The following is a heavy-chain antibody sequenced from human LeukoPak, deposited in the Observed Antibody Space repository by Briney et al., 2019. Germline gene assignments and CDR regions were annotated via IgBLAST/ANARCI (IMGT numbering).Heavy chain of an antibody. CDR3: ARQQGDYVDY. J-gene: IGHJ4*02. D-gene: IGHD6-13*01. V-gene: IGHV4-34*01. CDR2: INHSGST. CDR1: GGSLSGYY. Sequence: PSETLSLTCAVYGGSLSGYYWSWIRQPPGKGLEWIGEINHSGSTNYNPSLKSRVIISVDTSKNHFSLKLNSVTAADTAVYHCARQQGDYVDYWGQGTLVTVSS.